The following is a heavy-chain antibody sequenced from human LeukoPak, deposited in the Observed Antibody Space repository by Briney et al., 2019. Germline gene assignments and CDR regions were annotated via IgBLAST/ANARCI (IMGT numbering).Heavy chain of an antibody. J-gene: IGHJ4*02. CDR2: INHSGST. CDR1: GGSFSGYY. D-gene: IGHD6-13*01. Sequence: SETLSLTCAVYGGSFSGYYWSWIRQPPGKGLEWIGEINHSGSTNYNPSLKSRVTISVDKSKNQFSLKLSSVTAADTAVYYCARGRAAASDYWGQGTLVTVSS. CDR3: ARGRAAASDY. V-gene: IGHV4-34*01.